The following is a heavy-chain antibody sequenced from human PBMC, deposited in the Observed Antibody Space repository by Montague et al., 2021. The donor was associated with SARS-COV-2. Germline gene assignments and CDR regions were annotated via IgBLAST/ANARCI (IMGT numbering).Heavy chain of an antibody. J-gene: IGHJ3*02. CDR2: IYPGDSDT. CDR3: ARVTDYYYDTSGYWDAFDI. Sequence: QSGAEVKEPGESLKISCKGSGYSFTSYWIGWVHQMPGKGPEWMGIIYPGDSDTRYSPSFQGQVTISADKSISTAYLQWSSLKASDTAIYCCARVTDYYYDTSGYWDAFDIWGQGTVVTVSS. D-gene: IGHD3-22*01. V-gene: IGHV5-51*07. CDR1: GYSFTSYW.